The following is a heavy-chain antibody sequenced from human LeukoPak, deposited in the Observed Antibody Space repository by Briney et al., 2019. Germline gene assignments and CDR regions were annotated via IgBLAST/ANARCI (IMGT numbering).Heavy chain of an antibody. CDR2: IYNTGRT. J-gene: IGHJ4*02. D-gene: IGHD1-26*01. CDR1: GGSITNYY. CDR3: ARQGELAIDY. V-gene: IGHV4-59*08. Sequence: SETLPLTCSVSGGSITNYYWSWIRQSPGKGLEWIGFIYNTGRTNYNPSLQSRVTMSIDTSKNRFSLKLSSVTAADTAVYYCARQGELAIDYWGQGTLVTVSS.